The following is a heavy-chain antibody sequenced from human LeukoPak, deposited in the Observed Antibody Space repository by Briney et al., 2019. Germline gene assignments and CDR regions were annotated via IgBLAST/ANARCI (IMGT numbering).Heavy chain of an antibody. CDR2: IYSGGST. V-gene: IGHV3-53*01. CDR3: AREIVVVPAAPFGMDV. J-gene: IGHJ6*02. CDR1: GFTVSSNY. D-gene: IGHD2-2*01. Sequence: PGGSLRLSCAASGFTVSSNYMSWVRQAPGKGLEWVSVIYSGGSTYYADSVKGRFTISRDNSKNTLYLQMNSLRAEDTAVYYCAREIVVVPAAPFGMDVWGQGTTVTVSS.